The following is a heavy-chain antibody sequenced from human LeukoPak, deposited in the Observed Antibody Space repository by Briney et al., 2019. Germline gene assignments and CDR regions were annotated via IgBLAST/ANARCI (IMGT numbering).Heavy chain of an antibody. CDR2: VYYTGSN. D-gene: IGHD2-15*01. J-gene: IGHJ4*02. CDR3: ARHERTSYCNGGSCELLDD. V-gene: IGHV4-39*01. Sequence: PSETLSLTCTVSGGSISSVTDYWGWIRQPPGKGLVWIGVVYYTGSNYNNPSLKRRVTLSVDTSKNQFALKLSSVTAADTAVYYCARHERTSYCNGGSCELLDDWGQGTLVTVSS. CDR1: GGSISSVTDY.